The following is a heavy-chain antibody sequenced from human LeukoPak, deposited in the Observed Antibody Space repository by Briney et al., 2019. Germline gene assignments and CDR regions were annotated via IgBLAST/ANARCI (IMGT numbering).Heavy chain of an antibody. CDR1: GFTFSSYG. J-gene: IGHJ6*03. CDR2: ISYDGSNK. V-gene: IGHV3-30*18. D-gene: IGHD6-19*01. CDR3: AKTVAGSKLDYYYYMDV. Sequence: GGSLRLSCAASGFTFSSYGMHWVRQAPVKGLEWVAVISYDGSNKYYADSVKGRFTISRDNSKNTLYLQMNSLRAEDTAVYYCAKTVAGSKLDYYYYMDVWGKGTTVTVSS.